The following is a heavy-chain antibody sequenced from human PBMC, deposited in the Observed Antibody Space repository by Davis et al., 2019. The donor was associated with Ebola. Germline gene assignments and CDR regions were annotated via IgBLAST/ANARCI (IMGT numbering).Heavy chain of an antibody. CDR2: INPNSGGT. Sequence: ASVKVSCKASGYTFTGYYMHWVRQAPEQGLEWMGWINPNSGGTNYAQKFQGRVTMTRDTSISTAYMDLSRLRSDDTAVYYCARDLEGRDGDSWSYYYYYMDVWGKGTTVTVSS. CDR1: GYTFTGYY. V-gene: IGHV1-2*02. D-gene: IGHD6-13*01. J-gene: IGHJ6*03. CDR3: ARDLEGRDGDSWSYYYYYMDV.